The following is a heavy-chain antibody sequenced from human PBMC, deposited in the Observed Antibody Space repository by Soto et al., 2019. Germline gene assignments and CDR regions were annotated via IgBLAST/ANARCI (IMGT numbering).Heavy chain of an antibody. Sequence: ASVKVSCKASGYTFTSYGISWVRQAPGQGLEWMGWISAYNGNTNYAQKLQGRVTMTTDTSTSTAYMELRSLRSDDTAVYYCARGSTYDFWSGYYWYYFDYWGQGTLVTVSS. J-gene: IGHJ4*02. CDR3: ARGSTYDFWSGYYWYYFDY. V-gene: IGHV1-18*01. CDR2: ISAYNGNT. D-gene: IGHD3-3*01. CDR1: GYTFTSYG.